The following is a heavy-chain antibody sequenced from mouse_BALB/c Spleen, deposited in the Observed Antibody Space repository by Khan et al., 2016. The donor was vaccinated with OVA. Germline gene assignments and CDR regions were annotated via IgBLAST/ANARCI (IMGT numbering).Heavy chain of an antibody. J-gene: IGHJ3*01. CDR3: ARELRLGGFAY. CDR1: GFSLTGYD. D-gene: IGHD1-2*01. Sequence: VQLVESGPGLVAPSQSLSITCTVSGFSLTGYDVNWVRQPPGKGLEWLGMIWGDGSTDYNSALKSRLSISKDNSKSQVFLKMNSLQTDDTARYYCARELRLGGFAYWGQGTLVTVSA. V-gene: IGHV2-6-7*01. CDR2: IWGDGST.